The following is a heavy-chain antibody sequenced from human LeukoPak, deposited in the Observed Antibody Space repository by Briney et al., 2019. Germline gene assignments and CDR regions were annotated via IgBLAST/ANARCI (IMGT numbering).Heavy chain of an antibody. V-gene: IGHV3-20*04. CDR3: ARWGRDGYNSGYYYGMDV. D-gene: IGHD5-24*01. CDR2: INWDGGGT. Sequence: GGSLRLSCAASGFNFEDYGMSWVRQAPGKGLEWVSGINWDGGGTGYVDSMKGRFTISRDNAKNSVYLQMKSLRAEDTALYYCARWGRDGYNSGYYYGMDVWGQGTTVTVSS. J-gene: IGHJ6*02. CDR1: GFNFEDYG.